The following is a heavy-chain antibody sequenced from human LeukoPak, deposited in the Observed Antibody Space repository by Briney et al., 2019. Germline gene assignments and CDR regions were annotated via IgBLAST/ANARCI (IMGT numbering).Heavy chain of an antibody. CDR3: ASAGMTGFGDYYMDV. Sequence: PSQTLSLTCTVSGGSISSGDYYWSWIRQPPGKGLEWIGYIYYSGSTYYNPSLKSRVTISVDTSKNQFSLKLNSVTAADTAVYYCASAGMTGFGDYYMDVWGKGTTVTVSS. D-gene: IGHD3-16*01. V-gene: IGHV4-30-4*01. J-gene: IGHJ6*03. CDR1: GGSISSGDYY. CDR2: IYYSGST.